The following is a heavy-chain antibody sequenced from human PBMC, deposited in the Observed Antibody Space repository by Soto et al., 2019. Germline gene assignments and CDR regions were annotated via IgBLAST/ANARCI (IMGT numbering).Heavy chain of an antibody. CDR2: ISGSGGTT. Sequence: GGSLRLSCAASGFTFSNYAIAWVRQAPGKGLEWVSGISGSGGTTYYADSVKGRFTISRDNSKDTLHLQMNSLRAEDTAVYYCAKTPRQWLVYFDYWGQGALVTVSS. CDR1: GFTFSNYA. V-gene: IGHV3-23*01. CDR3: AKTPRQWLVYFDY. J-gene: IGHJ4*02. D-gene: IGHD6-19*01.